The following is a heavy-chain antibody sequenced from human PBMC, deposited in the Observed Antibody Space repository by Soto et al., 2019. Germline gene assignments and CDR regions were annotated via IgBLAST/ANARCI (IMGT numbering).Heavy chain of an antibody. D-gene: IGHD3-22*01. V-gene: IGHV3-7*03. CDR3: ARGGRNYYDSSGYYYD. CDR1: GFTFSNHW. CDR2: IKQDGSEK. J-gene: IGHJ4*02. Sequence: PGGSLRLSCVGSGFTFSNHWMSWVRQAPGKGLEWVANIKQDGSEKYDVDSVKGRFTISRDNAKNSLYLQMNSLRAEDTAVYYCARGGRNYYDSSGYYYDWGQGTLVTVS.